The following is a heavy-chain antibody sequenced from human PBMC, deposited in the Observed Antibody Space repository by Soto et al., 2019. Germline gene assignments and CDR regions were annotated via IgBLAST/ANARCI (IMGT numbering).Heavy chain of an antibody. CDR3: AKDLAPMATMPYYFDY. CDR1: GFTFSSYA. CDR2: ISGSGGST. V-gene: IGHV3-23*01. Sequence: GGSLRLSCAASGFTFSSYAMSWVRQAPGKGLEWVSAISGSGGSTYYADSVKGRFTISRDNSKNTLYLQMNSLRAEDTAVYYCAKDLAPMATMPYYFDYWGQGTLVTVAS. D-gene: IGHD5-18*01. J-gene: IGHJ4*02.